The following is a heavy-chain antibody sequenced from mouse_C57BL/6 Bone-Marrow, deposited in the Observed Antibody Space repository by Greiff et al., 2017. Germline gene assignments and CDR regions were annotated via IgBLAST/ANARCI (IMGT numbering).Heavy chain of an antibody. CDR3: ARRASVVATRAWFAY. V-gene: IGHV1-81*01. Sequence: QVQLQQSGAELARPGASVKLSCKASGYTFTSYGISWVKQRTGQGLEWIGEIYPRSGHTYYNEKFKGKATLTAAKSSSTAYMELRSLTSEDSAVYFCARRASVVATRAWFAYWGQGTLVTVSA. CDR2: IYPRSGHT. D-gene: IGHD1-1*01. CDR1: GYTFTSYG. J-gene: IGHJ3*01.